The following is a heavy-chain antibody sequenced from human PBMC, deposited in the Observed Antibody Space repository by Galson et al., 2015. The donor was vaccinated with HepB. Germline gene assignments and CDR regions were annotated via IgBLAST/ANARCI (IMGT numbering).Heavy chain of an antibody. CDR1: GFTFTRYY. CDR2: VNPSGVTT. V-gene: IGHV1-46*01. CDR3: ARDLARPNL. Sequence: SVKVSCKAFGFTFTRYYFHWVRQAPGQGLEWMGIVNPSGVTTMKAQKFEGRVTITRDTSTNTVYMEMSSLTSEDTVVYYCARDLARPNLWGQGTLVTVS. J-gene: IGHJ4*02. D-gene: IGHD1-1*01.